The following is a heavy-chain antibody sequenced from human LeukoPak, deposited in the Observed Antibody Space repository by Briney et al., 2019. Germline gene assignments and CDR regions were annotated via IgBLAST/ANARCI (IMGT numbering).Heavy chain of an antibody. J-gene: IGHJ4*02. D-gene: IGHD3-9*01. CDR3: AKDAGVLRYFDWLSHFDY. V-gene: IGHV3-23*01. CDR1: GFTFSNYA. Sequence: EGSLRLSCAASGFTFSNYAMNWVRQAPGKGLEWVSVISGSGGNTYYADSVRGRFTISRDNSKNALYLQMNSLRAEDTAVYYCAKDAGVLRYFDWLSHFDYWGQGTLVTVSS. CDR2: ISGSGGNT.